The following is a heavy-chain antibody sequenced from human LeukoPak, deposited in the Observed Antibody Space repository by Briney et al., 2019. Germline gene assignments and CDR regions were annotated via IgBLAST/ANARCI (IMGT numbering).Heavy chain of an antibody. J-gene: IGHJ6*02. V-gene: IGHV3-21*01. CDR2: ITISSNFI. CDR1: GFSLSSYS. CDR3: ARDGHGDGILTGYSYFGMDV. Sequence: GGSLRLSCAASGFSLSSYSMNWVRQAPGEGLEWVSSITISSNFIYYADSVKGRFIISRDNAKNSLYLQMNSLRAEDTAVYFCARDGHGDGILTGYSYFGMDVWGQGTTVTVSS. D-gene: IGHD3-9*01.